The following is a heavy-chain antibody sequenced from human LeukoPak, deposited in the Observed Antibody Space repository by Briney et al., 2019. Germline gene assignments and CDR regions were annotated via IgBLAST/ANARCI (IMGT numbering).Heavy chain of an antibody. CDR3: ASTGLEARYSYFDN. V-gene: IGHV3-7*05. J-gene: IGHJ4*02. Sequence: GGSLRLSCAASGFTFSSYWMNWVRQAPGKGLEWVANIKQDGSEKYYVDSVKGRFTISRDNAKNSLYLQMNSLRAEDTAVYYCASTGLEARYSYFDNWGQGTLATVSS. CDR1: GFTFSSYW. D-gene: IGHD5-12*01. CDR2: IKQDGSEK.